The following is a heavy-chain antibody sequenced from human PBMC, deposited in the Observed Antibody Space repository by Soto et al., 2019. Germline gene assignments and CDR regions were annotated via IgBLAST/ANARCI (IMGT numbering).Heavy chain of an antibody. CDR1: GFSFSDYW. D-gene: IGHD2-2*01. CDR2: IKQDGSDK. J-gene: IGHJ6*02. V-gene: IGHV3-7*03. CDR3: ARGGYCPTASCYGSHYYYGMDV. Sequence: EVQLVESGGGLVQPGGSLRLSCAASGFSFSDYWMSWVRQAPGKGLEWVANIKQDGSDKFYVDAVKGRFTISRDNARNSLYLQMNSLRAEDTAVYYCARGGYCPTASCYGSHYYYGMDVWGQGTTVTVSS.